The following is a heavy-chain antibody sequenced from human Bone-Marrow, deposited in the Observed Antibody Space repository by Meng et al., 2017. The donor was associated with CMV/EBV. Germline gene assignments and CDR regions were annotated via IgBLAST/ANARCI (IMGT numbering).Heavy chain of an antibody. J-gene: IGHJ5*01. CDR1: GFTFNTYW. Sequence: GGSLRLSCAASGFTFNTYWMTWVRQPPGKGLEWVANIKQGGGEKSYVDSLKGRFTNSRANARNSVFMQVSGLKAEDTAVSYCARGMSGDHFSRIDSWGQGTLVTVSS. CDR2: IKQGGGEK. D-gene: IGHD1-26*01. V-gene: IGHV3-7*03. CDR3: ARGMSGDHFSRIDS.